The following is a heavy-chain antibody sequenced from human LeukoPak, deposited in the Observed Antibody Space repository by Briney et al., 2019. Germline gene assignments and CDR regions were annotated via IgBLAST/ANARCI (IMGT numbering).Heavy chain of an antibody. J-gene: IGHJ4*02. CDR3: ARLGSERWLQFGSY. Sequence: PSETLSLTCAVYGGSFSGYYWSWIRQPPGKGLEWIGEINHSGSTNYNPSLKSRVTISVDTSKNQFSLKLSSVTAADTAVYYCARLGSERWLQFGSYWGQGTLVTVSS. V-gene: IGHV4-34*01. D-gene: IGHD5-24*01. CDR1: GGSFSGYY. CDR2: INHSGST.